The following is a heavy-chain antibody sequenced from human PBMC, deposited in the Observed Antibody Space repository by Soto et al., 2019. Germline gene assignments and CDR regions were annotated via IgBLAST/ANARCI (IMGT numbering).Heavy chain of an antibody. Sequence: EVQLVESGGGLVQPGGSLRLSCAASGLTFSSYWMHWVRQAPGKGLVWVSRINSDGSSTSYADSVKGRFTISRDNAKNTLYLQMNSLRAEDTAVYYCAREGVNIVATGMDVWGQGTTVTVSS. CDR2: INSDGSST. D-gene: IGHD5-12*01. J-gene: IGHJ6*02. CDR1: GLTFSSYW. CDR3: AREGVNIVATGMDV. V-gene: IGHV3-74*01.